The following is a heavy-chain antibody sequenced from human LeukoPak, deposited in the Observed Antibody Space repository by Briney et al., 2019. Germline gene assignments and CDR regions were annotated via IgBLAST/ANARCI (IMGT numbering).Heavy chain of an antibody. J-gene: IGHJ5*02. CDR2: IIPTYGTP. CDR1: GGTFRNNA. CDR3: VREFDR. Sequence: SVKVSCKASGGTFRNNAFTWVRQAPGQGLEWMGGIIPTYGTPKNAQKFRGRVTFTADESTTTAYMELSNLTTEDTAVYYCVREFDRWGQGTPVTVSS. V-gene: IGHV1-69*13.